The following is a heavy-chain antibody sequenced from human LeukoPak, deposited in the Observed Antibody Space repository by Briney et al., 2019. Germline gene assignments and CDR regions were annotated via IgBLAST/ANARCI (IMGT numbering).Heavy chain of an antibody. CDR3: ARVFGGYDGALAF. V-gene: IGHV4-4*02. CDR2: IYHSGSTT. D-gene: IGHD5-12*01. CDR1: GGSISNNNW. J-gene: IGHJ4*02. Sequence: KPSETLSLTCAVSGGSISNNNWWSWVRQTSGKELEWIGEIYHSGSTTNYNPSLKSRVTMSVDKSENQFSLKLTSVTAADTAVYYCARVFGGYDGALAFWGQGTLVTVSS.